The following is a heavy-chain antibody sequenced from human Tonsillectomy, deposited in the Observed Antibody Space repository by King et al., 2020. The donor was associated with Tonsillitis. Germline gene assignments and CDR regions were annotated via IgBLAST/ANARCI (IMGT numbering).Heavy chain of an antibody. Sequence: VQLVESGAEVKKPGSSVKVSCKASGGTFSRVAISWVRQAPGHGLEWMGGIIPIFGRANYAQKFQGRVTITADESTSTAYMELSSLRSEDTAVYYCARDANIVGGSNAFDIWGQGTMVTVSS. V-gene: IGHV1-69*01. J-gene: IGHJ3*02. CDR2: IIPIFGRA. CDR3: ARDANIVGGSNAFDI. D-gene: IGHD1-26*01. CDR1: GGTFSRVA.